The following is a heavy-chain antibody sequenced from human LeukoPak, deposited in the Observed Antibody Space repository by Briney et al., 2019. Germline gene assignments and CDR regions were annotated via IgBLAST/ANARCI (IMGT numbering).Heavy chain of an antibody. CDR1: GGSISSYY. Sequence: SETLSLTCTVSGGSISSYYWSWIRQPAGKGLEWIGRIYTSGSTNYNPSLKSRVTMSVDTSKNQFSLKLSSVTAADTAVYYCARGPLVVPVATGQWWFDPWGQGTLVTVSS. D-gene: IGHD2-2*01. CDR3: ARGPLVVPVATGQWWFDP. J-gene: IGHJ5*02. CDR2: IYTSGST. V-gene: IGHV4-4*07.